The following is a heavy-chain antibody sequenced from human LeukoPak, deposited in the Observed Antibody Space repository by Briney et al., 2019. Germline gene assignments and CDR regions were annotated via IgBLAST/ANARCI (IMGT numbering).Heavy chain of an antibody. Sequence: GGSLRLSCAASGFTFNNYAMHWVRQAPGKGLEWVAVISYDGSNKYYADSVKGRFTISRDNSKNTLYLQMSSLRAEDTAVYYCAKVPHPYSSGWYGGFFDYWGQGTLVTVSS. J-gene: IGHJ4*02. D-gene: IGHD6-19*01. CDR3: AKVPHPYSSGWYGGFFDY. V-gene: IGHV3-30*18. CDR2: ISYDGSNK. CDR1: GFTFNNYA.